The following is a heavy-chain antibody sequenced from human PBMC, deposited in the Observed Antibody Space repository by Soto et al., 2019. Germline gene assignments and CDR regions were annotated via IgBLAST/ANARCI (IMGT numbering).Heavy chain of an antibody. Sequence: SETLSLTYTVSGGSISSYYWSWIRQPPGKGLEWIGYIYYSGSTNYNPSLKSRVTISVDTSKNQFSLKLSSVTAADTAVYYCARGLFPGGYYDSSGYYSWDYFDYWGQGTLVTVSS. J-gene: IGHJ4*02. V-gene: IGHV4-59*01. CDR1: GGSISSYY. D-gene: IGHD3-22*01. CDR2: IYYSGST. CDR3: ARGLFPGGYYDSSGYYSWDYFDY.